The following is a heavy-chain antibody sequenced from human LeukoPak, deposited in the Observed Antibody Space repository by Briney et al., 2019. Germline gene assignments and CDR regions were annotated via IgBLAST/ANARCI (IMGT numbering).Heavy chain of an antibody. CDR3: ARVTPRRVKSSGWYYFDY. D-gene: IGHD6-19*01. Sequence: ASVKVSCKASGYTFNTYNINWVRQAPGQGLEWMGWISTYNDNTNYAQKFQGRVTITRNTSISTAYMELSSLRSEDTAVYYRARVTPRRVKSSGWYYFDYWGQGTLVTVSS. CDR2: ISTYNDNT. V-gene: IGHV1-8*03. J-gene: IGHJ4*02. CDR1: GYTFNTYN.